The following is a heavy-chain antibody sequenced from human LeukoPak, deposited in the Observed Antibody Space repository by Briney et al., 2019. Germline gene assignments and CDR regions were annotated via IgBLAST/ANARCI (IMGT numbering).Heavy chain of an antibody. CDR3: ARGSSSGWGAFDI. J-gene: IGHJ3*02. D-gene: IGHD6-13*01. CDR1: GFTFSTYG. CDR2: ISSISTYT. Sequence: GGSLTLSCAASGFTFSTYGMIWVRQAPGKGPEWVSSISSISTYTHYADSVKGRFTISRDNAKNSLYLQMNSLRAEDTAVYYCARGSSSGWGAFDIWGQGTMVTVSS. V-gene: IGHV3-21*01.